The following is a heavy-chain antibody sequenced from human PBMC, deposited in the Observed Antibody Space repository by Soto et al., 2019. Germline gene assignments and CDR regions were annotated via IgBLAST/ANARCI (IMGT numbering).Heavy chain of an antibody. CDR3: AIDDAAAAVLDY. J-gene: IGHJ4*02. CDR1: GFTFSSYA. CDR2: ISYDGSNK. Sequence: QVQLVESGGGVVQPGRSLRLSCAASGFTFSSYAMHWVLQAPGKGLEWVAVISYDGSNKYYADSVKGRFTISRDNSKNTLYLQMNSLRAEDTAVYYGAIDDAAAAVLDYLGQGTLVTVSS. D-gene: IGHD6-13*01. V-gene: IGHV3-30-3*01.